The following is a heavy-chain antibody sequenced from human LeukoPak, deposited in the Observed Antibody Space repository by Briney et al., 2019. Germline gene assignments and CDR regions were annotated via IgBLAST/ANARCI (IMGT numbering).Heavy chain of an antibody. V-gene: IGHV5-51*01. D-gene: IGHD2-2*03. CDR3: ARLDIVVVPAAMDPDY. J-gene: IGHJ4*02. Sequence: GESLKISCKGSGYSFTSYWIGWVRQMPGKGLEWMGIIYPGDSDTRYSPSFQGQVTISADKSISTAYLQWSSLEASDTAMYYCARLDIVVVPAAMDPDYWGQGTLVTVSS. CDR1: GYSFTSYW. CDR2: IYPGDSDT.